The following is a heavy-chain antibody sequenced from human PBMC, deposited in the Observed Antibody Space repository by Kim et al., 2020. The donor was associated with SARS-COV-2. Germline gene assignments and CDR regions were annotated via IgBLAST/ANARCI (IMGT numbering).Heavy chain of an antibody. Sequence: SETLSLTCAVYGGSFSGYYWSWIRQPPGKGLEWIGEINHGGSTTYNPSLKSRVTISVDTSKNQFSLKLSSVTAADTAVYYCASSMIVGDYYYGMDVWGQGTTVTVSS. CDR3: ASSMIVGDYYYGMDV. CDR2: INHGGST. J-gene: IGHJ6*02. D-gene: IGHD1-26*01. CDR1: GGSFSGYY. V-gene: IGHV4-34*01.